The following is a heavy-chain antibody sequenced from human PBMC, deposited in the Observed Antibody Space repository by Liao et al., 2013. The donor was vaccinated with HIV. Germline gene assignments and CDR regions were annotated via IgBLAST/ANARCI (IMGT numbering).Heavy chain of an antibody. J-gene: IGHJ4*02. Sequence: QVQLQESGSGLVKPSETLSLTCTVSGGSISSYYWTWIRQPPGKGLEWLGYIYYSGSTNYNPSLKSRVTISVDTSKNQFSLNLSSVTAADTAVYYCARVADDYYGSGSYPFDFWGQGTLVTVSS. V-gene: IGHV4-59*01. CDR3: ARVADDYYGSGSYPFDF. CDR2: IYYSGST. CDR1: GGSISSYY. D-gene: IGHD3-10*01.